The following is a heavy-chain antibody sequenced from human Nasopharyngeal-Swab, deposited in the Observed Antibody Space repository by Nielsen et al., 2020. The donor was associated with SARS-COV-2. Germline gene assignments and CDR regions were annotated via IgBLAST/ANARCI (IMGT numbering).Heavy chain of an antibody. Sequence: SVKVSCKTSGGTLTTYSIAWVLQAPGQGLEWMGRIFPLYGSVDYAQRFQGRVTITADESTNTAHMELSSLRSEDTAMYYCARGIEYSSSSWFEYWGQGTLVTVSS. CDR1: GGTLTTYS. V-gene: IGHV1-69*13. CDR2: IFPLYGSV. CDR3: ARGIEYSSSSWFEY. J-gene: IGHJ4*02. D-gene: IGHD6-6*01.